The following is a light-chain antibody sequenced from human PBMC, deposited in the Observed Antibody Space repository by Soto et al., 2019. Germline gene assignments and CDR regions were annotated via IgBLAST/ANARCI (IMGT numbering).Light chain of an antibody. CDR3: KKRSNLPPEFT. CDR2: DAF. Sequence: EIVLTQSPATLSLSPGEGITLSCRASQSVSSYLAWYQQKPGQAPRLLIYDAFNRATGIPNRFSGSESGTDFTLTIRSLEPEDFAVYYCKKRSNLPPEFTFGKGTRREIK. J-gene: IGKJ2*01. CDR1: QSVSSY. V-gene: IGKV3-11*01.